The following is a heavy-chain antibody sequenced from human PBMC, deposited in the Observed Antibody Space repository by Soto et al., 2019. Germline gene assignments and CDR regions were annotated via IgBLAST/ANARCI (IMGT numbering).Heavy chain of an antibody. D-gene: IGHD6-13*01. CDR1: CGSISSGDCY. J-gene: IGHJ6*02. CDR2: IYYSGST. Sequence: PSETLSLTCTVSCGSISSGDCYWSWIRQPPGKGLEWIGYIYYSGSTKYNPSLKSRVTISVDTSKNQFSLNLSSVTAAVTAVYYCARLGRRAAAGTGNYYYYGMDVWGQGTTVTVSS. CDR3: ARLGRRAAAGTGNYYYYGMDV. V-gene: IGHV4-30-4*01.